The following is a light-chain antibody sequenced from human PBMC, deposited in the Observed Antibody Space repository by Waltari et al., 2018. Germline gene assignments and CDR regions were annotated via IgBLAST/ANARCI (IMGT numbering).Light chain of an antibody. CDR1: NIGYKG. CDR3: QVWDNSSDHVV. CDR2: DDY. Sequence: SYALAPPPSVSVAPGQTAKITCGGDNIGYKGVHWYQQKPGQAPPLVIYDDYDRPAGIPERFSGSNSGNTATLTISRVEAGDEADYYCQVWDNSSDHVVFGGGTKLTVL. J-gene: IGLJ3*02. V-gene: IGLV3-21*02.